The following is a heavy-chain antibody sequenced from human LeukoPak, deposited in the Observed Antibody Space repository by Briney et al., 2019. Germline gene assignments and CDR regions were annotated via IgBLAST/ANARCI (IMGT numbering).Heavy chain of an antibody. CDR3: ARVRMATIDY. J-gene: IGHJ4*02. D-gene: IGHD5-24*01. CDR1: GFTLSSYE. V-gene: IGHV3-48*03. CDR2: ISSSGSTI. Sequence: GGSLRLSCAASGFTLSSYEMNRVRQAPGKGLEWVSYISSSGSTIYYADSVKGRFTISRDNAKNSLYLQMNSLRAEDTAVYYCARVRMATIDYWGQGTLVTVSS.